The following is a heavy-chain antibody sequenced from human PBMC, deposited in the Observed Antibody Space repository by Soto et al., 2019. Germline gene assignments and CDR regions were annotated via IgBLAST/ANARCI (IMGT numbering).Heavy chain of an antibody. CDR3: ARWGELGSSSTGLYYYGMDV. J-gene: IGHJ6*02. Sequence: ASVKVSCKASGYTFTGYYMHWVRQAPGQGLEWMGWINPNSGGTNYAQKFQGWVTMTRDTSISTAYMELSRLRSDDTAVYYCARWGELGSSSTGLYYYGMDVWGQGTTVTVSS. CDR2: INPNSGGT. D-gene: IGHD6-6*01. V-gene: IGHV1-2*04. CDR1: GYTFTGYY.